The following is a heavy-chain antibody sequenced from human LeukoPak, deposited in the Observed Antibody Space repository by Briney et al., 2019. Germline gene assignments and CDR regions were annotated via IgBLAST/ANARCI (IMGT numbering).Heavy chain of an antibody. V-gene: IGHV4-4*07. Sequence: SETLSLTCAVSGGSISSYDWSWIRQSAGKGLEWIGRIFTTGSTNYDPSLQSRVTMSIDTSKNQFSLKLRSVTAADTAVYYCARGAGGSHHYFDYWGQGTLVTVSS. CDR1: GGSISSYD. D-gene: IGHD2-8*02. CDR3: ARGAGGSHHYFDY. CDR2: IFTTGST. J-gene: IGHJ4*02.